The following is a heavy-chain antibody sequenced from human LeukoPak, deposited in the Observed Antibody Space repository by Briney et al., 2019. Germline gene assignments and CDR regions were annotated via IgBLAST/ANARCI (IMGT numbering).Heavy chain of an antibody. CDR1: GGTFSSYA. CDR2: IIPILGIA. J-gene: IGHJ5*02. CDR3: AKDNWFDP. V-gene: IGHV1-69*04. Sequence: GASVKVSCKASGGTFSSYAISWVRQAPGQGLEWMGRIIPILGIANYAQKFQGRVTITADKSTSTAYMELSSLRAEDTALYYCAKDNWFDPWGQGTLVTVSS.